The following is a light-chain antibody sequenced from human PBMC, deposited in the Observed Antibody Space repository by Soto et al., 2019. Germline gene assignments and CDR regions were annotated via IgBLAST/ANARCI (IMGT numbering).Light chain of an antibody. CDR2: LGS. CDR1: QSLLHSNGHTY. J-gene: IGKJ1*01. CDR3: MQALQTPWT. Sequence: DIVMTQSPLSLPVTLGEPASISCRSSQSLLHSNGHTYLDWYLQKPGQSPQLLIYLGSNRASGVPDRFSGSGSGTDFTLKISRVEAEDVGVYYCMQALQTPWTFGQGTKVEIK. V-gene: IGKV2-28*01.